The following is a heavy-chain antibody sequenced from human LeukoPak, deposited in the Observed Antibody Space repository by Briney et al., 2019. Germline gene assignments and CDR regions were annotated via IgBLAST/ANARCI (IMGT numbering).Heavy chain of an antibody. V-gene: IGHV4-61*03. CDR2: IYYSGTT. CDR3: ARGASGTLYDAFDI. CDR1: GGSISSGDYY. J-gene: IGHJ3*02. Sequence: SETLSLSCTVSGGSISSGDYYWSWIRQPPGEGLEWIGSIYYSGTTNSNPSLKSRATISVDTSKNHLSLKVNSVTAADTAVYYCARGASGTLYDAFDIWGQGTMVTVSS. D-gene: IGHD1-26*01.